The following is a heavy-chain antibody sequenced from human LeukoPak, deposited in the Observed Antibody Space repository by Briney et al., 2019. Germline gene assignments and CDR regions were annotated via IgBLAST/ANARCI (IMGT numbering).Heavy chain of an antibody. Sequence: GGSLRLSCAASGFTFSSYAMSWVRQAPGKGLEWVANIKQDGSEKYYVDSVKGRFTISRDNAKNSLYLQMNSLRAEDTAVYYCVLKWLNHAGRFWGQGTLVTVSS. CDR2: IKQDGSEK. CDR1: GFTFSSYA. CDR3: VLKWLNHAGRF. J-gene: IGHJ4*02. V-gene: IGHV3-7*01. D-gene: IGHD3-22*01.